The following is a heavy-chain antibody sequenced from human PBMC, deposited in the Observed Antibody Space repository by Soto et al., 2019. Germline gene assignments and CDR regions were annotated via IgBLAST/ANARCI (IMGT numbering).Heavy chain of an antibody. CDR3: AAGWGAYDILTGYSGYYGTDV. CDR2: IVVGSGNT. D-gene: IGHD3-9*01. V-gene: IGHV1-58*01. CDR1: GFTFTSSA. Sequence: GASVKVSCKASGFTFTSSAVQWVRRARGQRLEWIGWIVVGSGNTNYAQKFQERVTITRDMSTSTAYMELSSLRSEDTAVYYCAAGWGAYDILTGYSGYYGTDVWGQGTTVTVSS. J-gene: IGHJ6*02.